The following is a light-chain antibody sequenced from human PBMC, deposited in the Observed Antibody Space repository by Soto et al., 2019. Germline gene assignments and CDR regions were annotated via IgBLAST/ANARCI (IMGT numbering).Light chain of an antibody. CDR3: QQYGNSPIT. Sequence: DIQMTQSPSSLSASVGDRVTITCRASQSISTYLNWYQQKPGKVPRLLIYGAASLQSGVPSRFSGSGSGTDFTLTISSLQPEDFAVYYCQQYGNSPITVGQGTRLEIK. J-gene: IGKJ5*01. CDR2: GAA. CDR1: QSISTY. V-gene: IGKV1-39*01.